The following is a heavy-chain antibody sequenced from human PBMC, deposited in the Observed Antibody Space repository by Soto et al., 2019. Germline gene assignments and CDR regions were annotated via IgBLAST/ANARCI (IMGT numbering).Heavy chain of an antibody. J-gene: IGHJ6*02. Sequence: QVQLVQSGAEVKKPGASVKVSCKASGYTFTSYYMHWARLAPGQGLEWMGIINPDGGGTSYAQQFQGRVIMTRDTSTSTVYMEMSSLRSEDTAVYYCAVGGNYLGMDVWGQGTTVTVSS. CDR1: GYTFTSYY. CDR2: INPDGGGT. CDR3: AVGGNYLGMDV. V-gene: IGHV1-46*01.